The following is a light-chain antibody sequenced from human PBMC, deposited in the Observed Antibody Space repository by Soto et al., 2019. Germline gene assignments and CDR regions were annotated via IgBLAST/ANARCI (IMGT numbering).Light chain of an antibody. J-gene: IGKJ5*01. CDR2: DAS. CDR1: QSVSVY. CDR3: QQRQHWLPIT. Sequence: ETVLTQSPATLSLSPGERATLSCRASQSVSVYLAWYQQKPGQAPRLLSYDASNRATGIPARFSGSGSGTDFTLTISSLEPEDFGIYYCQQRQHWLPITCGQGTRLE. V-gene: IGKV3-11*01.